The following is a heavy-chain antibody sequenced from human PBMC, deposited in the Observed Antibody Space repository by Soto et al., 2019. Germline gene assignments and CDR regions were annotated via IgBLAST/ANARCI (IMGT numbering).Heavy chain of an antibody. CDR2: VHFTGST. J-gene: IGHJ3*01. CDR1: GGSMSGYY. Sequence: PSETLSLTCTVSGGSMSGYYWTWIRQSPGKGLEWIGCVHFTGSTDYSPSLKSRVNISLDTSKNQFSLNLTSVTAADTAIYYCAFDLWGQGTVVTV. CDR3: AFDL. V-gene: IGHV4-59*03.